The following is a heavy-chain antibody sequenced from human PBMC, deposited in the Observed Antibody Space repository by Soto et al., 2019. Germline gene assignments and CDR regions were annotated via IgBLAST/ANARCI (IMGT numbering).Heavy chain of an antibody. J-gene: IGHJ4*02. CDR1: GFTFSSYG. V-gene: IGHV3-33*01. D-gene: IGHD2-15*01. Sequence: QVQLVESGGGVVQPGRSLRLSCAASGFTFSSYGMHWVRQAPGKGLEWVAVIWYDGSNKYYADSVKGRFTISRDNSKNTLYLQMNSLRAEDTAVYYCARDLGYCRGGSCYSEIDYWGQGTLVTVSS. CDR3: ARDLGYCRGGSCYSEIDY. CDR2: IWYDGSNK.